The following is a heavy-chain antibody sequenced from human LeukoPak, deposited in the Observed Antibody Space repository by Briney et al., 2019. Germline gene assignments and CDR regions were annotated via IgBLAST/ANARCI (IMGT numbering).Heavy chain of an antibody. CDR3: ARQRIAAAGDPFDY. CDR2: INSDGSST. J-gene: IGHJ4*02. Sequence: GGSLRLSCAASGFTFSSYWMHWVRQAPGKGLVWVSRINSDGSSTSYADSVKGRFTISRDNAKNTLYLQMNSLRAEDTAVYYCARQRIAAAGDPFDYWGQGTLVTVSS. V-gene: IGHV3-74*01. CDR1: GFTFSSYW. D-gene: IGHD6-13*01.